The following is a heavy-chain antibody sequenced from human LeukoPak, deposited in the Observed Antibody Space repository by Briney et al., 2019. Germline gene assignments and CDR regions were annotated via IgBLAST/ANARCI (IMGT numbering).Heavy chain of an antibody. J-gene: IGHJ6*02. CDR1: GGTFSRYA. CDR2: IIPIFGTA. V-gene: IGHV1-69*01. CDR3: ARDLDIVAATYLGYDYGMDV. D-gene: IGHD2-15*01. Sequence: ASVKASCKASGGTFSRYAISWGRQAPGQGLEWMGGIIPIFGTANYAQKFQGRVTITADESTSTAYMELSSLRSEDTAVYYCARDLDIVAATYLGYDYGMDVWGQGTTVTVSS.